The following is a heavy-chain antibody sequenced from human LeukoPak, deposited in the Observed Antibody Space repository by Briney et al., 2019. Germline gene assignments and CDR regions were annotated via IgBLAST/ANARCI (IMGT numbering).Heavy chain of an antibody. V-gene: IGHV4-61*02. J-gene: IGHJ6*02. CDR1: GGSISSGSYY. CDR2: IYTSGST. D-gene: IGHD3-3*01. Sequence: SETLSLTCTVSGGSISSGSYYWSWIRQPAGKGLEWIRRIYTSGSTNYNPSLKSRVTISVDTSKNQFSLKLSSVTAADTAVYYCARGATMEWYYYGMDVWGQGTTVTVSS. CDR3: ARGATMEWYYYGMDV.